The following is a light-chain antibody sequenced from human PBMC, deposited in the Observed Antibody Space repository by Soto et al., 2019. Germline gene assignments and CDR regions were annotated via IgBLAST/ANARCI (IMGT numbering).Light chain of an antibody. V-gene: IGKV1-5*01. CDR3: QQFSSYST. CDR1: QSIDNW. CDR2: AAS. J-gene: IGKJ1*01. Sequence: DITMTPSPSTLSASVGDRVTITCRASQSIDNWLAWYQQKPGKAPKLLIYAASTLETGVPSRFSGSGSGTEFTLTIKSLQPDDVATYYCQQFSSYSTFGQGTRVEIK.